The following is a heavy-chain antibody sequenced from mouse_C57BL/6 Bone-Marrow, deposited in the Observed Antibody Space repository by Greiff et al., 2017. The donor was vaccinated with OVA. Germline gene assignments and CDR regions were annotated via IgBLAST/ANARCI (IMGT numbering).Heavy chain of an antibody. D-gene: IGHD1-1*01. J-gene: IGHJ2*01. Sequence: QVQLQQPGAELVKPGASVKLSCKASGYTFTSYWMQWVKQRPGQGLEWIGEIDPSDSYTNYKQKFKGKATLTVDTAASTAYMQLSSLTSEDSAYYYCARGLITTVVATELGGGYLDYWGQGTTLTVSS. V-gene: IGHV1-50*01. CDR3: ARGLITTVVATELGGGYLDY. CDR2: IDPSDSYT. CDR1: GYTFTSYW.